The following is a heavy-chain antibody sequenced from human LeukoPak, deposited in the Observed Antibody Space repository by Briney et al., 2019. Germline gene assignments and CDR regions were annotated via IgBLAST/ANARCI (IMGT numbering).Heavy chain of an antibody. CDR2: IYTSGST. CDR3: ARGIGATNRYYYYYYYMDV. Sequence: PSETLSLTCTVSGGSISSYYWSWIRQPAGKGLEWIGRIYTSGSTNYNPSLKSRVTISVDKPKNQFSLKLSSVTATDTAVYYCARGIGATNRYYYYYYYMDVWGKGTTVTVSS. CDR1: GGSISSYY. J-gene: IGHJ6*03. D-gene: IGHD1-26*01. V-gene: IGHV4-4*07.